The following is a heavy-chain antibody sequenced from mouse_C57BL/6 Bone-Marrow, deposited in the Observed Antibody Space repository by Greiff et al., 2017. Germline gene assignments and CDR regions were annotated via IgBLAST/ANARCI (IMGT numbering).Heavy chain of an antibody. CDR1: GYTFTSYW. Sequence: QVQLQQPGAELVKPGASVKLSCKASGYTFTSYWVHWVQQRPGQGLEWIGMIHPNSGSTNYNEKFTSKATLTVDKSSSTAYMQLSSLTSEDSAVYYCARLRLYLDYWGQGTTLTVSS. CDR2: IHPNSGST. V-gene: IGHV1-64*01. CDR3: ARLRLYLDY. D-gene: IGHD1-1*01. J-gene: IGHJ2*01.